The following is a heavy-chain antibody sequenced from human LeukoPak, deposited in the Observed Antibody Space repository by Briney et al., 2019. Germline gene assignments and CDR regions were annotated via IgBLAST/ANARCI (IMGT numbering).Heavy chain of an antibody. D-gene: IGHD2/OR15-2a*01. V-gene: IGHV3-66*02. CDR3: ARDRSNSYHPNYYYYYMDV. CDR2: VYSGGST. CDR1: GFTVSSNY. Sequence: GGSLRLSCAVSGFTVSSNYMSWVRQAPGKGLEWVSVVYSGGSTYYADSVKGRFTISRDNSKNTLYLQMNSLRAEDTAVYYCARDRSNSYHPNYYYYYMDVWGKGTTVTVSS. J-gene: IGHJ6*03.